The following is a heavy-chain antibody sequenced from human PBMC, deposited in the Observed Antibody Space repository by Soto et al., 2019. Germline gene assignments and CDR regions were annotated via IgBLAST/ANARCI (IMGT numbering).Heavy chain of an antibody. J-gene: IGHJ3*02. D-gene: IGHD6-6*01. CDR2: GGT. V-gene: IGHV1-2*02. CDR3: ARDGDSSSPFDI. Sequence: GGTNYAQKFQGRVTVTRDTSISTAYMELSRLRSDDTAVYYCARDGDSSSPFDIWGQGTMVTVSS.